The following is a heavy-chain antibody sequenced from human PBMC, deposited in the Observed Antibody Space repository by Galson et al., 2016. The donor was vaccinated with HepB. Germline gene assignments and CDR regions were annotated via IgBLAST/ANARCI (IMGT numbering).Heavy chain of an antibody. J-gene: IGHJ4*02. CDR1: GFTFSDYY. D-gene: IGHD4-17*01. CDR3: ARGPYYGDYAPNY. V-gene: IGHV3-11*01. Sequence: SLRLSCAASGFTFSDYYMNWIRQAPGKGLECISYIDSSGTTIYYSDSVKGRFTVSRDDAKNSLYLQMNSLRVEDTAVYYCARGPYYGDYAPNYWGQGTLATVSS. CDR2: IDSSGTTI.